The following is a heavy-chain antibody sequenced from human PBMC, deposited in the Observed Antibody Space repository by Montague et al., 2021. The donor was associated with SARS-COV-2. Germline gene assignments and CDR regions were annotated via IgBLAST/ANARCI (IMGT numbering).Heavy chain of an antibody. V-gene: IGHV4-59*01. CDR1: GGSISSYY. CDR2: IYYSGST. Sequence: SETLSLTCTVSGGSISSYYWSWIRQPPGKGLDWIGYIYYSGSTNYNPSLKSRVTISVDTSKTQFSLKLSSVTASGTDVYYCARGFDPWGQGTLVTVSS. J-gene: IGHJ5*02. CDR3: ARGFDP.